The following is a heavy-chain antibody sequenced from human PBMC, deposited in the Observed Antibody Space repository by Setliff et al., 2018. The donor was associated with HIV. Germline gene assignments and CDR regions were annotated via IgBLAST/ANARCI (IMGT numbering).Heavy chain of an antibody. Sequence: GGSLRLSCAASGFTFSSYGMHWVRQAPGKGLEWVAFIRYDGSNKYYADSVRGRFTISRDNPMNTLYLQMNSLRAEDTAVYYCARACGGGGACYYLDYWGQGTLVTVSS. CDR1: GFTFSSYG. CDR2: IRYDGSNK. V-gene: IGHV3-30*02. CDR3: ARACGGGGACYYLDY. J-gene: IGHJ4*02. D-gene: IGHD3-16*01.